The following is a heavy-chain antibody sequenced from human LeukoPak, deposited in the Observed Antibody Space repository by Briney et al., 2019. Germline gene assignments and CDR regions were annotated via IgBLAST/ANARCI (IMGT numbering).Heavy chain of an antibody. CDR1: GGSFSGYY. CDR3: ARGGMQLYRRGYNWFDP. Sequence: PSETLSLTCAVYGGSFSGYYWSWIRQPPGKGLEWIGEINHSGSTNYNPSLKSRVTISVDTSKNQFSLKLSSVTAADTAVYYCARGGMQLYRRGYNWFDPWGQGTLVTVSS. CDR2: INHSGST. J-gene: IGHJ5*02. V-gene: IGHV4-34*01. D-gene: IGHD1-14*01.